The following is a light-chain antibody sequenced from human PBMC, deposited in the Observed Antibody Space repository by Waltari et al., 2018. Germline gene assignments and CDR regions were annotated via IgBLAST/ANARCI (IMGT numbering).Light chain of an antibody. CDR2: AVS. V-gene: IGKV1-39*01. CDR3: QQTYSAPYT. Sequence: DIQMTQSPSSLSASVGDRPTITCRASQSITTYLNWFQHKPGKAPDLLIYAVSNLQSGVPSRFSGSGSGTDFTLTISSLQPEDFATYYCQQTYSAPYTFGQGTKLEIK. CDR1: QSITTY. J-gene: IGKJ2*01.